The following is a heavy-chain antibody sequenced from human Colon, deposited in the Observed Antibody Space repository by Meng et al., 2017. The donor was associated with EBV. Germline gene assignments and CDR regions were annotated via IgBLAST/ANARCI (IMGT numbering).Heavy chain of an antibody. J-gene: IGHJ4*02. CDR1: GGSINSGDYY. CDR2: IYYTGST. CDR3: ARNYYFDY. Sequence: RQVSGQGLVKPSQALSLTCTVSGGSINSGDYYWSWIRQPPGKGLEWIGYIYYTGSTYYNPSLKSRVTISMDTSKNQFSLRLSSVTAADTAVYYCARNYYFDYWGQGTLVTVSS. V-gene: IGHV4-30-4*01.